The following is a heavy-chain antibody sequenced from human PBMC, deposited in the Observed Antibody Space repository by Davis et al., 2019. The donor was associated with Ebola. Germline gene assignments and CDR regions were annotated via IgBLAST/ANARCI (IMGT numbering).Heavy chain of an antibody. CDR3: ARRGANGYYFDS. CDR2: ISGRTSYS. J-gene: IGHJ4*02. Sequence: PGGSLRLSCAASGFTFSTYWMSWFRQAPGKGLEWVSYISGRTSYSSYADSVKGRFTISRDNTKNSLFLQMNSLRAEDTALYYCARRGANGYYFDSWGQGTLVTVSS. CDR1: GFTFSTYW. V-gene: IGHV3-11*06. D-gene: IGHD1-1*01.